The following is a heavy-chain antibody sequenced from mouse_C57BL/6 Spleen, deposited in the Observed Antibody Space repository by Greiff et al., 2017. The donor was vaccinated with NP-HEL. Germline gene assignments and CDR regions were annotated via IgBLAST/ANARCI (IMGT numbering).Heavy chain of an antibody. V-gene: IGHV1-47*01. J-gene: IGHJ2*01. CDR2: FHPYNDDT. CDR1: GYTFTTYP. CDR3: ARSSPSYYGSSYYYFDY. D-gene: IGHD1-1*01. Sequence: QVQLKESGAELVKPGASVKMSCKASGYTFTTYPIEWMKQNHGKSLEWIGNFHPYNDDTKYNEKFKGKATLTVEKSSSTVYLELSRLTSDDSAVYYCARSSPSYYGSSYYYFDYWGQGTTLTVSS.